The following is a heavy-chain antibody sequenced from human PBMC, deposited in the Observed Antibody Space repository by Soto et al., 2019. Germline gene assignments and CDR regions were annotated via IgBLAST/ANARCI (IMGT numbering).Heavy chain of an antibody. D-gene: IGHD4-17*01. CDR3: VRDIGRTTVTNE. Sequence: EVPLVESGGGLVPPGGSLRLSCAASGFTFSSYWMHWVRQAPGKGLVWVSRINSDASSTSYADSVKGRFTISRDNARNTLYLQMNSLRVEDTAVYYCVRDIGRTTVTNEWGQGTLVTVSS. V-gene: IGHV3-74*01. CDR1: GFTFSSYW. CDR2: INSDASST. J-gene: IGHJ4*02.